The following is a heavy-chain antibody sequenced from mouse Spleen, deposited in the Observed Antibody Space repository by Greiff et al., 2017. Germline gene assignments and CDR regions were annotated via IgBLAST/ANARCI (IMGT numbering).Heavy chain of an antibody. Sequence: VQLQQSGPGLVKPSQSLSLTCTVTGYSITSDYAWNWIRQFPGNKLEWMGYISYSGSTSYNPSLKSRISITRDTSKNQFFLQLNSVTTEDTATYYCARRAYYGNYEGAMDYWGQGTSVTVSS. CDR1: GYSITSDYA. J-gene: IGHJ4*01. V-gene: IGHV3-2*02. D-gene: IGHD2-10*01. CDR2: ISYSGST. CDR3: ARRAYYGNYEGAMDY.